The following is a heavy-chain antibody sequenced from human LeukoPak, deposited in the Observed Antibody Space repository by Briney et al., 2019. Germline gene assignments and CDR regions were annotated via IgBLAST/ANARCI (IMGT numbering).Heavy chain of an antibody. Sequence: SETLSLTCTVSGGSISSGGYSWRWIRQHPGKGLEWIGYIYYSGSTYYNPSLKSRVTISVDTSKNQFSLKLSSVTAADTAVYYCARAYYYGSGSYMSYYFDYWGQGTLVTVSS. D-gene: IGHD3-10*01. J-gene: IGHJ4*02. CDR3: ARAYYYGSGSYMSYYFDY. CDR1: GGSISSGGYS. CDR2: IYYSGST. V-gene: IGHV4-31*03.